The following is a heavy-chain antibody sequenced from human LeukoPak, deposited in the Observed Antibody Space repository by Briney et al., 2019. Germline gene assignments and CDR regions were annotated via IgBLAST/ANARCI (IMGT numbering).Heavy chain of an antibody. CDR2: IYYSGST. CDR3: AREGGNSHWFDP. Sequence: SETLSLTCTVSGGSISSYYWSWIRQPPGKGLEWIGYIYYSGSTNYNPSLKSRVTISVDTSKNQFSLKLSSVTAADTAVYYRAREGGNSHWFDPWGQGTLVTVSS. CDR1: GGSISSYY. V-gene: IGHV4-59*01. J-gene: IGHJ5*02. D-gene: IGHD4-23*01.